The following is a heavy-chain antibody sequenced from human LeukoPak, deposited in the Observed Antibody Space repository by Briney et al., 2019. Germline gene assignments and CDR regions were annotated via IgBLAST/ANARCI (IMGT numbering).Heavy chain of an antibody. CDR3: ARDLGWLKKSDWFDP. CDR1: GGSISSYY. Sequence: SETLSLTCTVSGGSISSYYWSWIRQPPGKGLEWIGYIYYSGSTNYNPSLKSRVTISVDTSKNQFSLKLSSVTAADTAVYYCARDLGWLKKSDWFDPWGQGTLVTVSS. V-gene: IGHV4-59*12. J-gene: IGHJ5*02. CDR2: IYYSGST. D-gene: IGHD4-23*01.